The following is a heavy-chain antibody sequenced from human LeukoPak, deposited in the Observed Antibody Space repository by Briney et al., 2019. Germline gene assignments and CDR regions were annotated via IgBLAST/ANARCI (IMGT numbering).Heavy chain of an antibody. CDR2: IIPILGIA. J-gene: IGHJ4*02. CDR3: ARRAVAGPSFDY. D-gene: IGHD6-19*01. Sequence: ASVKVSCTASGDTFSGYAISWVRQAPGQGLEWMGRIIPILGIANYAQKFQGRVTITADKSTSTAYMELSSLRSEDTAVYYCARRAVAGPSFDYWGQGTLVTVSS. V-gene: IGHV1-69*04. CDR1: GDTFSGYA.